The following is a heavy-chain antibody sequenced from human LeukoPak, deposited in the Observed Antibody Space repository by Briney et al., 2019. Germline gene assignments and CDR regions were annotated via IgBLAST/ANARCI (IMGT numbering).Heavy chain of an antibody. J-gene: IGHJ4*02. V-gene: IGHV3-48*03. Sequence: PGGSLRLSCAASGLSFSNYEMNWVRQAPGKGLEWVSYISGNGATRYYADSVKGRFTISRDNAKNSLYLQMNSLRAEDTATYYCVREGESGIFYFDYWGQGTLVTVSS. CDR3: VREGESGIFYFDY. CDR1: GLSFSNYE. D-gene: IGHD2-15*01. CDR2: ISGNGATR.